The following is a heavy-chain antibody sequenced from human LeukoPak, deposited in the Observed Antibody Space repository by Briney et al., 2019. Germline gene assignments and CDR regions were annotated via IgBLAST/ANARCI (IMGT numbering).Heavy chain of an antibody. CDR3: ARGGYSYGYNYYYYYMDV. D-gene: IGHD5-18*01. J-gene: IGHJ6*03. V-gene: IGHV4-4*07. CDR1: GGSISTYC. CDR2: ICTSGST. Sequence: SETLSLTCTVSGGSISTYCWSWIRQPAGKGLEWIGHICTSGSTNYNPSLKSRVTISVDTSKNQFSLKLSSVTAADTAVYYCARGGYSYGYNYYYYYMDVWGKGTTVTISS.